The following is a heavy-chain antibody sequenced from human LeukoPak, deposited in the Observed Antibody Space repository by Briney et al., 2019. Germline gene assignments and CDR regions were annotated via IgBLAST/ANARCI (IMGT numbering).Heavy chain of an antibody. Sequence: SETLSLTCTVSGGSISSYYWSWIRQPPGKGLEWIGYIYYSGSTNYNPSLKSRVTISVDTSKNQFSLKLSSVTATDTAVYYCARDCSGGSCYGAFDIWGQGTMVTVSS. CDR3: ARDCSGGSCYGAFDI. CDR1: GGSISSYY. V-gene: IGHV4-59*12. J-gene: IGHJ3*02. D-gene: IGHD2-15*01. CDR2: IYYSGST.